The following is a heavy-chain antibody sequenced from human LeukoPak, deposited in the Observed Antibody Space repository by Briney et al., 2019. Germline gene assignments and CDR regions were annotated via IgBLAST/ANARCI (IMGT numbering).Heavy chain of an antibody. Sequence: PGGSLRLSCAASGFTFSSYSMNWVRQAPGKGLEWVSSISSSSSYIYYADSVKGRFTISRDNSKNSLYLQMNSLRAEDTALYYCAKETYDSSGYYGYYFDYWGQGTLVTVSS. CDR1: GFTFSSYS. J-gene: IGHJ4*02. V-gene: IGHV3-21*04. CDR2: ISSSSSYI. D-gene: IGHD3-22*01. CDR3: AKETYDSSGYYGYYFDY.